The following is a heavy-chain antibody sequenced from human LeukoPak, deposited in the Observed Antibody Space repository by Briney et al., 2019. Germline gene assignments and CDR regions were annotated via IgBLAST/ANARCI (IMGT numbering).Heavy chain of an antibody. Sequence: SETLSLTCTVSGASINTYYWSWVRQPAGKGLEWVGRMYISGETNYNPSLKSRVTISVDTSKNQFSLKLSSVTAADTAVYYCASSYITMIVVVTADAFDIWGQGTMVTVSS. V-gene: IGHV4-4*07. CDR3: ASSYITMIVVVTADAFDI. CDR1: GASINTYY. J-gene: IGHJ3*02. D-gene: IGHD3-22*01. CDR2: MYISGET.